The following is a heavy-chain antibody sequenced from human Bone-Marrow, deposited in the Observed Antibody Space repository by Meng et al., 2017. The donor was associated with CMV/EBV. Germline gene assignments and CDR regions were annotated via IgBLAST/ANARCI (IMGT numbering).Heavy chain of an antibody. J-gene: IGHJ6*02. CDR2: ISSSGSTI. Sequence: GESLKISCAASGFTFSDYYMSWIRQAPGKGLEWVSYISSSGSTIYYADSVKGRFTISRDNAKNSLYLQMNSLRAEDTAVYYCASGWGENWGLYYYYYGMDVWGQGNTVTVSS. CDR3: ASGWGENWGLYYYYYGMDV. V-gene: IGHV3-11*04. CDR1: GFTFSDYY. D-gene: IGHD7-27*01.